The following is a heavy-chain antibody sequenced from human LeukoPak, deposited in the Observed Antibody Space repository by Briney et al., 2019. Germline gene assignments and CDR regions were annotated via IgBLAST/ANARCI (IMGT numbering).Heavy chain of an antibody. J-gene: IGHJ5*02. CDR1: GFSFSGYH. CDR3: ARNGYSGYDRLNWFDP. V-gene: IGHV3-11*03. Sequence: PGGSLRLSCAASGFSFSGYHMHWIRQAPGKGLEWVSSISSGSTYTNYADSVKGRFTISRDNAKNSLYLQMNSLRVEDTAVYYCARNGYSGYDRLNWFDPWGQGTLVTVSS. D-gene: IGHD5-12*01. CDR2: ISSGSTYT.